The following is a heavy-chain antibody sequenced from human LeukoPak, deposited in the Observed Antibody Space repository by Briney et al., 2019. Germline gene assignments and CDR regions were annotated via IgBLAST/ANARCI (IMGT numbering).Heavy chain of an antibody. CDR2: INPNSGGT. CDR1: GYTFTGYY. Sequence: ASVKVSCKASGYTFTGYYMHWVRQAPGQGLEWMGWINPNSGGTNYAQKFQGRVTMTRDTSISTAYMELSRLRSDDTAVYYCARAWVPLAYCGGDCYTFDYWGQGTLVTVSS. V-gene: IGHV1-2*02. CDR3: ARAWVPLAYCGGDCYTFDY. D-gene: IGHD2-21*02. J-gene: IGHJ4*02.